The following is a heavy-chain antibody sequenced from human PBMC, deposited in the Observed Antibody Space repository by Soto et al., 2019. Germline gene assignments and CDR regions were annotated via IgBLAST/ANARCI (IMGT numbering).Heavy chain of an antibody. D-gene: IGHD6-13*01. CDR1: GFTFSSYG. V-gene: IGHV3-21*01. CDR3: TRDASRDSSARGWFDP. CDR2: ISSNSAYI. Sequence: LRLSCAASGFTFSSYGMHWVRQAPGKGLEWVSTISSNSAYIYYTDALRGRFTISRDNAKNSLHLQMNSLRAEDTAVYYCTRDASRDSSARGWFDPWGPGTLVTVSS. J-gene: IGHJ5*02.